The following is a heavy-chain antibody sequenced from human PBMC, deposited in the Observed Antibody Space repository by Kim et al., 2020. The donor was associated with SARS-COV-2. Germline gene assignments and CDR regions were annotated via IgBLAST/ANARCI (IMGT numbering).Heavy chain of an antibody. CDR3: AKDTTYLYYSYYGMNV. Sequence: GGSLRLSCAGSGFAFSDYGIHWVRQRPGEGLEWVAVVSYDGKETHYADSVKGRFTISRDNSKNTLYLQMNSLRVDDTGVYYCAKDTTYLYYSYYGMNVWG. CDR2: VSYDGKET. CDR1: GFAFSDYG. J-gene: IGHJ6*01. D-gene: IGHD1-1*01. V-gene: IGHV3-30*18.